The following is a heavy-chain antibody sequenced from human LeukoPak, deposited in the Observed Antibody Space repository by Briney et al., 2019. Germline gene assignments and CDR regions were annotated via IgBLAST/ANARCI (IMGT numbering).Heavy chain of an antibody. V-gene: IGHV3-53*01. J-gene: IGHJ6*02. CDR1: GFTFSSYW. CDR2: IYSGDRT. CDR3: ARGIWSYGMDV. Sequence: PGGSLRLSCAASGFTFSSYWMHWVRQAPGKGLEWVSVIYSGDRTNYADSVRGRFTISRDNSKNTLYLQMNSLRVEDTAVYYCARGIWSYGMDVWGQGTTVTVSS. D-gene: IGHD2-8*02.